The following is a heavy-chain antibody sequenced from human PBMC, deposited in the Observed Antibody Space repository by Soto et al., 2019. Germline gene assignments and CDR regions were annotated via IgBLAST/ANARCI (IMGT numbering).Heavy chain of an antibody. CDR1: GESFAGYY. J-gene: IGHJ6*02. Sequence: QVQLQQRGAGLLKPSETLSLTCDVSGESFAGYYWSWIRQSPGKGLEWIGDITHRGSTNYNPSLKSRVTLSVDTFKGQFSLKMSSVTAAGTAVYYCARGGAQAKSGSGSYHFGYGLDFWGQGTTVTVSS. CDR3: ARGGAQAKSGSGSYHFGYGLDF. V-gene: IGHV4-34*02. CDR2: ITHRGST. D-gene: IGHD2-15*01.